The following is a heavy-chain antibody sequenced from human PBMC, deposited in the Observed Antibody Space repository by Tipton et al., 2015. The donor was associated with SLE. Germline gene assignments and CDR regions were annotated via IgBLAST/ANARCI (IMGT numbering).Heavy chain of an antibody. J-gene: IGHJ4*02. CDR2: IYYSGST. Sequence: TLSLTCTVSGGSISSGGYYWSWIRQHPGKGLEWIGYIYYSGSTYYNPSLKSRVTISVDTSKNQLSLKLSSVTAADTAVYYCARAFTTAVTDYFDYWGQGTLVTVSS. V-gene: IGHV4-31*03. D-gene: IGHD4-23*01. CDR1: GGSISSGGYY. CDR3: ARAFTTAVTDYFDY.